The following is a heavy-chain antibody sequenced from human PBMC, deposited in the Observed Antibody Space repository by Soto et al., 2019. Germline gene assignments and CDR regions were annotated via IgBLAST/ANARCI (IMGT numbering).Heavy chain of an antibody. J-gene: IGHJ3*02. CDR3: ARHMVRGVIILGNAFDI. V-gene: IGHV3-21*01. CDR1: GFTFSSYS. CDR2: ISSSSSYI. Sequence: GGSLRLSCAASGFTFSSYSMNWVRQAPGKGLEWVSSISSSSSYIYYADSVKGRFTISRDNAKNSLYLQMNSLRAEDTAVYYCARHMVRGVIILGNAFDIWGQGTMVTVSS. D-gene: IGHD3-10*01.